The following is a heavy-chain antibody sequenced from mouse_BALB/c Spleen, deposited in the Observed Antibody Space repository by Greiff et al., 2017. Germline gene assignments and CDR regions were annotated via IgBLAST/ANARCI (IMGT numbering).Heavy chain of an antibody. CDR1: GFTFSSYA. D-gene: IGHD1-3*01. Sequence: EVMLVESGGGLVKPGGSLKLSCAASGFTFSSYAMSWVRQSPEKRLEWVAEISSGGSYTYYPDTVTGRFTISRDNAKNTLYLEMSSLRSEDTAMYYCARGSSAWFAYWGQGTLVTVSA. V-gene: IGHV5-9-4*01. CDR2: ISSGGSYT. J-gene: IGHJ3*01. CDR3: ARGSSAWFAY.